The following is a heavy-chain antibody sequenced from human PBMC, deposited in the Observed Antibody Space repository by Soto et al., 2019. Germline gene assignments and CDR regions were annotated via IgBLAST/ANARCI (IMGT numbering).Heavy chain of an antibody. J-gene: IGHJ4*02. V-gene: IGHV1-18*01. CDR3: ASSRRDGYNYGDFDY. Sequence: ASVKVSCKASGYTFTSYGISWVRQAPGQGLEWMGWISAYNGNTNYAQKLQGRVTITSDESTSTAYMELSSLRSEDTAVYYCASSRRDGYNYGDFDYWGKGTLVTVSS. CDR1: GYTFTSYG. D-gene: IGHD5-12*01. CDR2: ISAYNGNT.